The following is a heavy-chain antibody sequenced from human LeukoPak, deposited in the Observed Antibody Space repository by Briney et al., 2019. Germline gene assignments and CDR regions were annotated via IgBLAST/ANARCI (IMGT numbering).Heavy chain of an antibody. D-gene: IGHD3-10*01. CDR3: ARAYGSGSYWRVYYFDY. CDR1: GGSISSYY. J-gene: IGHJ4*02. Sequence: PSETLSLTCTVSGGSISSYYWSWIRQPPGKGLEWIGYIYYSGSTYYNPSLKSRVTISVDTSKNQFSLKLSSVTAADTAVYYCARAYGSGSYWRVYYFDYWGQGTLVTVSS. V-gene: IGHV4-30-4*01. CDR2: IYYSGST.